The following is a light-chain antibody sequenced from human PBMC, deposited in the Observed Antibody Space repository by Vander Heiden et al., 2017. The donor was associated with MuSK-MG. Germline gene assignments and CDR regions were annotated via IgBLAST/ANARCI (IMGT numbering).Light chain of an antibody. CDR1: HGVSSS. V-gene: IGKV3-11*01. J-gene: IGKJ3*01. Sequence: EIVLTQSPATLSLSPGERATLSCRASHGVSSSLAWYQQRPGQSPRLLIYAASHRATGVPARFSGSGSETDFTLTISSLEPEDFAVYYCQLRSNWPPFTFGHGTKVDIK. CDR2: AAS. CDR3: QLRSNWPPFT.